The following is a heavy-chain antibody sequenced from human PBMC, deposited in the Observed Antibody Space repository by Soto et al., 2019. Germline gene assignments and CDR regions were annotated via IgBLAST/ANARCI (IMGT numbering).Heavy chain of an antibody. J-gene: IGHJ5*02. CDR3: ARVIPGAGAWFHP. CDR1: GNTFTNFG. CDR2: ISPYTDDP. V-gene: IGHV1-18*01. D-gene: IGHD2-2*01. Sequence: QGQLVQSGVEVKKPGASVKVSCSASGNTFTNFGVTWVRQAPGQGLEWRGWISPYTDDPSYAQKFQGRVTMTIDTSTSTAYLDLTSVTSDDTAVYYCARVIPGAGAWFHPWGQGTLVTVSS.